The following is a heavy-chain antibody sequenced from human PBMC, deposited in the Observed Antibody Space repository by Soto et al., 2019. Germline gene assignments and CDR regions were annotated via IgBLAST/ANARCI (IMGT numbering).Heavy chain of an antibody. V-gene: IGHV3-23*01. CDR3: AKGRSYYYYYGVDV. J-gene: IGHJ6*02. Sequence: PGGSLRLSCAASGFTFDDYAMHWVRQAPGKGLEWVSVISASGGGTYYADSVKGRFTISRDNSKSTLYLQMNSLRAEDTALYYCAKGRSYYYYYGVDVWGQGTTVTVSS. CDR1: GFTFDDYA. CDR2: ISASGGGT.